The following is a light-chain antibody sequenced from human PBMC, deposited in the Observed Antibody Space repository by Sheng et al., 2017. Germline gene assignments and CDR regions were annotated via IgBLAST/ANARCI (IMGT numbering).Light chain of an antibody. J-gene: IGKJ2*01. V-gene: IGKV1-5*03. CDR2: KAS. Sequence: DIQMTQSPSTLSASVGDRVTITCRASQSISSWLAWYQQKPGKAPKLLIYKASSLESGVPSRFSGSGSGTEFTLTISSLQPDDFATYYCQQYNSYPGTFGQGTKLEIK. CDR1: QSISSW. CDR3: QQYNSYPGT.